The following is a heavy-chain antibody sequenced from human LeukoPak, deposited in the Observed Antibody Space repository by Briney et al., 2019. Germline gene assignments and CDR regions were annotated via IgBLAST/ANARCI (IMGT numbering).Heavy chain of an antibody. V-gene: IGHV3-48*03. CDR2: ISSTGSTI. J-gene: IGHJ4*02. D-gene: IGHD3-22*01. Sequence: PGGSLRLSCAASGFTFSSYEMNWVRQAPGKGLEWVSYISSTGSTIYCADSVKGRFTISRDNAKNSLYLEMNSLRAEDTAVYYCASDYYDRSQYWGQGTLVTVSS. CDR1: GFTFSSYE. CDR3: ASDYYDRSQY.